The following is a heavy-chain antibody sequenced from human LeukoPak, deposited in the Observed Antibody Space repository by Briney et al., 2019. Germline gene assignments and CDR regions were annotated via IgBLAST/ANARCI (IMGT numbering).Heavy chain of an antibody. CDR2: ISSGSSST. D-gene: IGHD3-10*01. V-gene: IGHV3-21*01. J-gene: IGHJ4*02. CDR3: ARDSSGSDHFDN. CDR1: GFTFSSYS. Sequence: GGSLRLSCAASGFTFSSYSMNWVRQAPGKGLEWVSSISSGSSSTYYADSVKGRFTISRDNAKNSLYLQMNSLRAEDTAVYYCARDSSGSDHFDNWGQGTLVTVSS.